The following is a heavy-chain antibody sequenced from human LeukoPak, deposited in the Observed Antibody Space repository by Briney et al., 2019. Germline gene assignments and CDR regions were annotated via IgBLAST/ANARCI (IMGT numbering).Heavy chain of an antibody. CDR1: GYSISSDDF. Sequence: PSETLSLTCGVSGYSISSDDFWGWIRQPPGKGLEWIGSIYYTGSTYYNPSLKSRVTISVDTSKNQFSLKMSSVTAADTAVYYCARNGYEAFDIWGQGTMVTVSS. V-gene: IGHV4-38-2*01. CDR2: IYYTGST. CDR3: ARNGYEAFDI. J-gene: IGHJ3*02. D-gene: IGHD5-12*01.